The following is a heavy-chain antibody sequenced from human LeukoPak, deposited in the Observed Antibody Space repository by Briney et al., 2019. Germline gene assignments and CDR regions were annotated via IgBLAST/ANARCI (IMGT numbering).Heavy chain of an antibody. Sequence: GGSLRLSCAASGFTFSDNYMGWIRQAPGKGLEWVSYISSSGTTIYYADSVKGRFTISRDNAKNSLYLQMNSLRVEDTAIYYCAREKRYFDWLSIGGYFDSWGQGTLVTVSS. V-gene: IGHV3-11*01. D-gene: IGHD3-9*01. CDR3: AREKRYFDWLSIGGYFDS. J-gene: IGHJ4*02. CDR1: GFTFSDNY. CDR2: ISSSGTTI.